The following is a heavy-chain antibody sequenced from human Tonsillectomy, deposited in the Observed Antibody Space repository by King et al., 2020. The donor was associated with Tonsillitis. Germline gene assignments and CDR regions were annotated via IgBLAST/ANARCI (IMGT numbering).Heavy chain of an antibody. J-gene: IGHJ4*02. CDR1: GGSISSGSYY. CDR2: IYTSGST. D-gene: IGHD3-9*01. CDR3: ARELGYFDWTSFFPY. Sequence: QLQESGPGLVKPSQTLSLTCTVSGGSISSGSYYWSWIRQPAGKGLEWIGRIYTSGSTNYNPSLKSRVTMSVDTSKNHFSLKLSSVAAADTAVYYCARELGYFDWTSFFPYWGQGTLVTVSS. V-gene: IGHV4-61*02.